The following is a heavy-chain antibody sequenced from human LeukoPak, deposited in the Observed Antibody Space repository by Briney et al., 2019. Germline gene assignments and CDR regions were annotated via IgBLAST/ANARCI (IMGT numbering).Heavy chain of an antibody. V-gene: IGHV3-21*01. Sequence: PGGSLRLSCAASGFSFSSYSMNWVRQAPGKGLEWVSSISSSSSYIYYADSVKGRFTISRDNAKNSLYLQMNSLRAEDTAVYYCAKDRTIFGVVIMEFAFDIWGQGTMVTVSS. D-gene: IGHD3-3*01. CDR3: AKDRTIFGVVIMEFAFDI. J-gene: IGHJ3*02. CDR1: GFSFSSYS. CDR2: ISSSSSYI.